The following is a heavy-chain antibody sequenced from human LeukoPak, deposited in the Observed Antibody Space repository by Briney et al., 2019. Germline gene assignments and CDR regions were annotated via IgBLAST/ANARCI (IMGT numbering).Heavy chain of an antibody. CDR2: INHSGST. V-gene: IGHV4-34*01. CDR3: ARNNVWGSYRRHFDY. CDR1: GGSFSGYY. J-gene: IGHJ4*02. Sequence: PSETLSLTCAVYGGSFSGYYWSWIRQPPGKGLEWIGEINHSGSTNYNPSLKSRVTISVDTSKNQFSLKLSSVTAADTAVYYCARNNVWGSYRRHFDYWGQGTLVTVSS. D-gene: IGHD3-16*02.